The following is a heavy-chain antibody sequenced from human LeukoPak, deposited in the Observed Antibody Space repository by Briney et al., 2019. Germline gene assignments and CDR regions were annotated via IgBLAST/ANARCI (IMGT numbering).Heavy chain of an antibody. Sequence: GSLRLSCVASGFPFDRYWMSWVRQAPGKGLEWVANIKHDGSEKNFVDSVKGRFTISRDNAENSLFLQMNSLRADDTAVYFCARQPIYEAYFDFWGQGTLVTVSS. D-gene: IGHD3-16*01. CDR2: IKHDGSEK. CDR1: GFPFDRYW. CDR3: ARQPIYEAYFDF. J-gene: IGHJ4*02. V-gene: IGHV3-7*01.